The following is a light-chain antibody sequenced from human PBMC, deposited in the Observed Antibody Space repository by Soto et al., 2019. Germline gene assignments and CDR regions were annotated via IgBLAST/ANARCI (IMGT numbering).Light chain of an antibody. Sequence: EIVLTQSPCTLSLSPGERATLSCRAIQSVSNSHLAWHQQKPGQAPRLLIFGVSSRAAGIPDRFSGSGSGTDFTLTISRLEPEDYAVYYCQQYDKSPLTFGGGTKVDIK. CDR2: GVS. CDR3: QQYDKSPLT. V-gene: IGKV3-20*01. CDR1: QSVSNSH. J-gene: IGKJ4*01.